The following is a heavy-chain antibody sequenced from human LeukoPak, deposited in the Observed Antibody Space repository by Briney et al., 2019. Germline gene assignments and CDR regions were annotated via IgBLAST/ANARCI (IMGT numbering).Heavy chain of an antibody. D-gene: IGHD3-22*01. J-gene: IGHJ4*02. Sequence: PGGSLRLSCAASRFTFSSYGMHWVRQAPGKGLEWVAVIWYDGSNKYYADSVKGRFTISRDNSKNTLYLQMNSLRAEDTAVYYCGKMDYYHDSSGFGYLRGQGTLVTVSS. CDR2: IWYDGSNK. CDR1: RFTFSSYG. V-gene: IGHV3-33*06. CDR3: GKMDYYHDSSGFGYL.